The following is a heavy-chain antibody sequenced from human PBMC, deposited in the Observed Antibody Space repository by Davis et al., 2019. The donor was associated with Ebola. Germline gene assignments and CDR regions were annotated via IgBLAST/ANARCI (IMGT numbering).Heavy chain of an antibody. CDR2: IYYSGST. V-gene: IGHV4-59*01. CDR3: ARVRNGFDI. Sequence: PSETLSLTCSVSGGSMSPFYWSWIRQPPGKGLEWVGYIYYSGSTSYNPSLKSRATISIARSKNQLSLRLSSVTAADTAIYYCARVRNGFDIWGQGTGVTVSS. CDR1: GGSMSPFY. J-gene: IGHJ3*02.